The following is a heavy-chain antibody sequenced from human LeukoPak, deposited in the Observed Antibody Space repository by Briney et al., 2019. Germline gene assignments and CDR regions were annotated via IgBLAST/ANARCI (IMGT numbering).Heavy chain of an antibody. CDR1: GGSISSSSYY. Sequence: SETLSLTCTVSGGSISSSSYYWGWIRQPPGKGLEWIGRIYYSVSTYDNPSLKRLATISVDTSKNQFSLKLSSVTAADTAVYYCARHIRYCSGGSCYSAAIDYWGQGTLVTVSS. V-gene: IGHV4-39*01. CDR2: IYYSVST. D-gene: IGHD2-15*01. CDR3: ARHIRYCSGGSCYSAAIDY. J-gene: IGHJ4*02.